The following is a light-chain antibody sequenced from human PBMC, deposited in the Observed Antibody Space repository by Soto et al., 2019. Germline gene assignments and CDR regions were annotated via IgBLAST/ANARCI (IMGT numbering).Light chain of an antibody. V-gene: IGKV3-20*01. CDR2: GAS. CDR1: QSVSSSY. Sequence: EIVLTQSPGTLSLSPGERATLSCRASQSVSSSYLAWYQQKPGQXHRLLIYGASSRATGIPDRFSGSGSGTDGTLTISRLEPEDCAVYYCQQYGSSPRTFGQGTKVDNK. J-gene: IGKJ1*01. CDR3: QQYGSSPRT.